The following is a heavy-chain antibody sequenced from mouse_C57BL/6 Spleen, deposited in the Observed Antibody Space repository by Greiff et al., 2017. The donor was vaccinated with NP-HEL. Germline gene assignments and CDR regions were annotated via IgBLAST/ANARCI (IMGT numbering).Heavy chain of an antibody. Sequence: QVQLQQPGAELVKPGASVKVSCKASGYTFTSYWMHWVKQRPGQGLEWIGRIHPSDSDTNYNQKFKGKATLTVDKSSSTAYMQLSSLTSEDSAVYYCALMDGYFSFAYWGQGTLVTVSA. CDR2: IHPSDSDT. CDR1: GYTFTSYW. J-gene: IGHJ3*01. CDR3: ALMDGYFSFAY. D-gene: IGHD2-3*01. V-gene: IGHV1-74*01.